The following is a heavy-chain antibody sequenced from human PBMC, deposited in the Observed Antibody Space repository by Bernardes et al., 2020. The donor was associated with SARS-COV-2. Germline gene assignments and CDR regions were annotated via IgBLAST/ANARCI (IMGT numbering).Heavy chain of an antibody. Sequence: ASVKVSCTASGYTFSDYYTHWLRQAPGQGLEWMGWISPKSGATNHAQKFQGRVTMTRDTSISPDYMELSSLRSDDTAVYYCGRTFYYDRGGDSLFDLWGQGTPVTVS. J-gene: IGHJ4*02. D-gene: IGHD2-21*01. CDR2: ISPKSGAT. CDR3: GRTFYYDRGGDSLFDL. CDR1: GYTFSDYY. V-gene: IGHV1-2*02.